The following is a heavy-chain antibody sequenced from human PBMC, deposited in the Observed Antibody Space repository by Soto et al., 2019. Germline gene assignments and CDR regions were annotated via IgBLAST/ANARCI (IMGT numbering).Heavy chain of an antibody. CDR1: GFTFSSYT. D-gene: IGHD3-22*01. J-gene: IGHJ4*02. Sequence: VQLLESGGGLTQPGGSLRLSCAASGFTFSSYTMSWVRQAPGKGLEWVSSISGSGGSTHYADSVKGRFTISRDNSKNTLYLQMNSLRAEDTAVYYCAKDWHDNSGYENFDYWGQGTLVTVSS. V-gene: IGHV3-23*01. CDR2: ISGSGGST. CDR3: AKDWHDNSGYENFDY.